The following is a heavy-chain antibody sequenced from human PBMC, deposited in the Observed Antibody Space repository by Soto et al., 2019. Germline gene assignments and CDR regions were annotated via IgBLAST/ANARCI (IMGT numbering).Heavy chain of an antibody. D-gene: IGHD1-26*01. V-gene: IGHV7-4-1*01. J-gene: IGHJ4*02. CDR3: ARVVRRVGATAAFGY. CDR1: GGTFSSYA. CDR2: INTNTGNP. Sequence: GASVKVSCKASGGTFSSYAISWVRQAPGQGLEWMGGINTNTGNPTYAQGFTGRFVFSLDTSVSTAYLQICSLKAEDTAVYYCARVVRRVGATAAFGYWGQGTLVTVSS.